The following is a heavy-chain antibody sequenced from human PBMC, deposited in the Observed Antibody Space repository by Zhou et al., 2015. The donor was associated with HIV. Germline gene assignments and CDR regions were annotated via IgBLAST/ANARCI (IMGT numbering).Heavy chain of an antibody. D-gene: IGHD5/OR15-5a*01. CDR2: IIPIFGTA. CDR3: AREIRMSAAKSTGRLSRYYGMDV. Sequence: QVQLVQSGAEVKKPGSSVKVSCKASGGTFSSYAISWVRQAPGQGLEWMGGIIPIFGTANYAQKFQGRVTITADESTSTAYMELSSLRPADAAVYYCAREIRMSAAKSTGRLSRYYGMDVWGQGTSVTVSS. CDR1: GGTFSSYA. V-gene: IGHV1-69*12. J-gene: IGHJ6*02.